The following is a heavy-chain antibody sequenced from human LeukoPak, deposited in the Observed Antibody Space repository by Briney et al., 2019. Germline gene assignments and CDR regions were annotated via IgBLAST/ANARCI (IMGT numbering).Heavy chain of an antibody. CDR2: ISYDGSNK. CDR3: ASLKGYSTGNDFDY. CDR1: GFTFSSYA. J-gene: IGHJ4*02. V-gene: IGHV3-30*14. D-gene: IGHD6-25*01. Sequence: PGRSLRLSCAASGFTFSSYAMHWVRQAPGKGLEWVAVISYDGSNKYYADSVKGRFTISRDNSKNTLYLQMNSLRAEDTAVYYCASLKGYSTGNDFDYWGQGTLVTVSS.